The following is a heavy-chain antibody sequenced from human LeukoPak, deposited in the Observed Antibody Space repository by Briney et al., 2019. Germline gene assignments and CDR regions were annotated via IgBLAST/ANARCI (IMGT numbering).Heavy chain of an antibody. CDR3: ARDLSDFWSKNWFDP. CDR1: GFTFSSYW. D-gene: IGHD3-3*01. J-gene: IGHJ5*02. Sequence: GGSLRLSCAASGFTFSSYWMSWVRQAPGKGLEWVANIKQDGSEKYYMDSVKGRFTISRDNAKNSLYLQMNSLRAEDTAVYYCARDLSDFWSKNWFDPWGQGTLVTVSS. CDR2: IKQDGSEK. V-gene: IGHV3-7*01.